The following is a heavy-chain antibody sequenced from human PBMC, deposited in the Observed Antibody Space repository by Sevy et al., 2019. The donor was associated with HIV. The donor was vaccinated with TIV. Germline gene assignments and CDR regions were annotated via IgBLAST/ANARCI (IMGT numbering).Heavy chain of an antibody. CDR3: ARVSGPYYYDSSGLTGGCFDP. J-gene: IGHJ5*02. V-gene: IGHV1-69*13. CDR2: IIPIFGTA. CDR1: GGTFSSYA. Sequence: ASVKVSCKASGGTFSSYAISWVRQAPGQGLEWMGGIIPIFGTANYAQKFQGRVTITADESTSTAYMELSSLRSEDTAVYYCARVSGPYYYDSSGLTGGCFDPWGQGTLVTVSS. D-gene: IGHD3-22*01.